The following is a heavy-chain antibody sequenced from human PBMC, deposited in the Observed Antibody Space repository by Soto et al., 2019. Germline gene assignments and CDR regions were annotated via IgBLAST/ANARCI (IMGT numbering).Heavy chain of an antibody. CDR1: GFTFGTYG. Sequence: EVQLLESGGGLIQPGGSLRLSCAASGFTFGTYGMGWVRQAPGKGLEWVSTITGGNTYYAASVKGRFTISRDNYKNTLYLQMNSLRAEDTAVYYCARVDIVATMGGGFLDYWGQGTLVTVSS. J-gene: IGHJ4*02. CDR3: ARVDIVATMGGGFLDY. D-gene: IGHD5-12*01. V-gene: IGHV3-23*01. CDR2: ITGGNT.